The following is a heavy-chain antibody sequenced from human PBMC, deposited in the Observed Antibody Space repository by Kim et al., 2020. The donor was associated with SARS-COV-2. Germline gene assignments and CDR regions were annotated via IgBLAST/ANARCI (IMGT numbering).Heavy chain of an antibody. V-gene: IGHV3-23*01. J-gene: IGHJ6*02. CDR1: GFTFSSYA. CDR2: ISGSGGST. Sequence: GGSLRLSCAASGFTFSSYAMSWVRQAPGKGLEWVSAISGSGGSTYYADSVKGRFTISRDNSKNTLYLQMNSLRAEDTAVYYCAKEGGIAAAGETYYYYYYGMDVWGQGTTVTVSS. D-gene: IGHD6-13*01. CDR3: AKEGGIAAAGETYYYYYYGMDV.